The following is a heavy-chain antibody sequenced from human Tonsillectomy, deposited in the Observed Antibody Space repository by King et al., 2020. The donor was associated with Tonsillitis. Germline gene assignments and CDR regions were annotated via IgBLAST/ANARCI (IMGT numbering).Heavy chain of an antibody. CDR2: IYTSGNT. D-gene: IGHD4-17*01. CDR3: ARGDYGESAREGFDY. V-gene: IGHV4-61*02. J-gene: IGHJ4*02. Sequence: VQLQESGPGLVKPSQTLSLTCTVSGGSVTSGSYYYTWIRQPAGKGLEWIGRIYTSGNTNYNPSLKSRVTISLDTSKNQFSLKLGSLTAADTAMYYCARGDYGESAREGFDYWGQGTLVTVSS. CDR1: GGSVTSGSYY.